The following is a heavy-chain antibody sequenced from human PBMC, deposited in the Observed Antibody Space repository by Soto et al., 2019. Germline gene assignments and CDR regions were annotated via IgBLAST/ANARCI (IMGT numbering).Heavy chain of an antibody. CDR2: IYVTGAV. V-gene: IGHV4-31*03. CDR1: GAALNSGNYY. J-gene: IGHJ5*02. Sequence: PSETLSLTCSVSGAALNSGNYYWSWISQVPGKGLEWIGHIYVTGAVDYNPSLRDRITISQDTSERQFSLNQRLVTAADTAVYYCARLRIATNNYKWFDPWGQGTLVTVSS. D-gene: IGHD2-21*01. CDR3: ARLRIATNNYKWFDP.